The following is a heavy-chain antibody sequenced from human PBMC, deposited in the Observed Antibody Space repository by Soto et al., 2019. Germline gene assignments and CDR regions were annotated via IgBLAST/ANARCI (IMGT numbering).Heavy chain of an antibody. CDR3: AREGFGSQTGWFDP. CDR2: IYYSGST. Sequence: QVQLQESGPGLVKPSQTLSLTCTVSGGSITSGDYYWSWIRQHPGKGLEWIGYIYYSGSTYYNPSLKSRTTISVDTSKNQSALKLSSVTAADTAGYYCAREGFGSQTGWFDPWGQGTLVTVSS. J-gene: IGHJ5*02. D-gene: IGHD3-10*01. CDR1: GGSITSGDYY. V-gene: IGHV4-31*03.